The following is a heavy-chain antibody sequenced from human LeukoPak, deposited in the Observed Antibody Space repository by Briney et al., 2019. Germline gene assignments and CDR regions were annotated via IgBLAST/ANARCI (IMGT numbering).Heavy chain of an antibody. CDR2: TYYRSKWYN. D-gene: IGHD6-19*01. V-gene: IGHV6-1*01. CDR1: GDSVSSISAA. CDR3: ARESGSGWYSFRPHFDY. Sequence: SQTLSLTCAISGDSVSSISAAWNWIRQSPSRGLEWLGRTYYRSKWYNDYAVSVKSRITINPDTSKNQFSLQLNSVTPEDTAVYYCARESGSGWYSFRPHFDYWGQGTLVTVSS. J-gene: IGHJ4*02.